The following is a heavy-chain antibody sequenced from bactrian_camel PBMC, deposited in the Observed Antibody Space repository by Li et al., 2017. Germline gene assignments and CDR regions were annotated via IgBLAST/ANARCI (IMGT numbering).Heavy chain of an antibody. J-gene: IGHJ4*01. Sequence: VQLVESGGGLVQPGGSLTLSCAASGFTFSRYAMNWVRQAPGKGLEWVAVINREGNSTVYSDAVKGRFAISRANTMNTAYPQMDSLKSEDTAQYYCVALAWGFNYWGQGTQVTVS. D-gene: IGHD1*01. CDR2: INREGNST. CDR1: GFTFSRYA. V-gene: IGHV3S40*01. CDR3: VALAWGFNY.